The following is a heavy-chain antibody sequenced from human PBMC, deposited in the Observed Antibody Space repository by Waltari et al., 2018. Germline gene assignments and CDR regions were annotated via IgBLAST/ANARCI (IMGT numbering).Heavy chain of an antibody. D-gene: IGHD5-12*01. V-gene: IGHV3-53*01. J-gene: IGHJ4*02. CDR3: ARGGIKRRDGYNYDY. CDR1: GFTVSSNY. Sequence: EVQLVESGGGLIQPGGSLRLSCAASGFTVSSNYMSWVRQAPGKGREWVSVIYSGGSTYYADSVKGRFTISRDNSKNTLYLQMNSLRAEDTAVYYCARGGIKRRDGYNYDYWGQGTLVTVSS. CDR2: IYSGGST.